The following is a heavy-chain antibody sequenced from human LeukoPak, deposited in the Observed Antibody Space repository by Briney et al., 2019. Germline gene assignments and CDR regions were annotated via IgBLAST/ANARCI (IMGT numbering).Heavy chain of an antibody. CDR1: GFTFSSYS. CDR3: ARLPGYCSSNSCYKMTIPFDY. V-gene: IGHV3-30-3*01. D-gene: IGHD2-2*02. CDR2: ISYDGNNK. Sequence: PGRSLRLSCSASGFTFSSYSMHWVRQAPGKGLEWVAVISYDGNNKYDADSVKGRFTISRDNSKNTLYLRMNSLRAEDTAVYYCARLPGYCSSNSCYKMTIPFDYWGQGTLVTVSS. J-gene: IGHJ4*02.